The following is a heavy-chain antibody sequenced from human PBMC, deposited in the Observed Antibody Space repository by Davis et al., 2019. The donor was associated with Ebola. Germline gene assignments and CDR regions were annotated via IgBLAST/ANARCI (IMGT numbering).Heavy chain of an antibody. CDR3: AKDPLSSSWYHYYGMDV. D-gene: IGHD6-13*01. Sequence: GESLKISCAASGFTFSSYWMSWVRQAPGKGLEWVANIKQDGSEKYYVDSVKGRFTISRDNSKNTLYLQMNSLRAEDTAVYYCAKDPLSSSWYHYYGMDVWGQGTTVTVSS. V-gene: IGHV3-7*03. J-gene: IGHJ6*02. CDR2: IKQDGSEK. CDR1: GFTFSSYW.